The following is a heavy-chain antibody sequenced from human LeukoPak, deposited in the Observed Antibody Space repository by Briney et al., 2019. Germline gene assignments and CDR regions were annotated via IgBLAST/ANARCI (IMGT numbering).Heavy chain of an antibody. CDR2: MSSGASTM. J-gene: IGHJ4*02. CDR1: VFMFCRFE. CDR3: ALLAVASDFDY. D-gene: IGHD6-19*01. V-gene: IGHV3-48*03. Sequence: GGSLRVSCAASVFMFCRFEMYWVRQAPGKGLGRVSYMSSGASTMYYADSVKRRFTLSRDNAKNSLFLQMNSLRAEETAVYYCALLAVASDFDYWGQGTLVTVSS.